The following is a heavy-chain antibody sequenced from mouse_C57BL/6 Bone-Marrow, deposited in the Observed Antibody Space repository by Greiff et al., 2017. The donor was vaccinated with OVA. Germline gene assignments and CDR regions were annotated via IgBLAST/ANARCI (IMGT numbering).Heavy chain of an antibody. CDR1: GYTFTSYW. J-gene: IGHJ2*01. V-gene: IGHV1-7*01. D-gene: IGHD2-3*01. CDR2: ITPSSGYP. CDR3: ASRWLHGY. Sequence: QVQLQQSGAELAKPGASVKLSCKASGYTFTSYWMHWVKQRPGQGLEWIGYITPSSGYPKYNQKFKDKATLTANKSSSTAYRQLSSLTYEDSAVYYCASRWLHGYWGQGTTLTVSS.